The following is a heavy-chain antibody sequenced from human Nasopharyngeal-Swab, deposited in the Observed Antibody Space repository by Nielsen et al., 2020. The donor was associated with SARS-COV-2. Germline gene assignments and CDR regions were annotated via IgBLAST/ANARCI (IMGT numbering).Heavy chain of an antibody. CDR1: GYTFNKYY. CDR2: INPGSGGT. J-gene: IGHJ6*02. Sequence: ASVKVSCKASGYTFNKYYIHWVRQAPGQGLEWMGMINPGSGGTTYAQKFQGRVTMTRDTSTSTVFMDLSSLRSEDTAMYYCARRGRCSGSSCDMDVWGQGTTVTVSS. CDR3: ARRGRCSGSSCDMDV. V-gene: IGHV1-46*02. D-gene: IGHD2-2*01.